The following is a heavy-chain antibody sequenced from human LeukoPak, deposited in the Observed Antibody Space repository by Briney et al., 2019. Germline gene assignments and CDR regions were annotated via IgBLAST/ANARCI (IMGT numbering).Heavy chain of an antibody. J-gene: IGHJ4*02. V-gene: IGHV3-7*01. D-gene: IGHD5-12*01. CDR2: IKEDESAK. Sequence: GGSLRLSCVASGFIFTDHWMSWVRQAPGKGLDWVANIKEDESAKFYADSVRGRFTISRDNAKNSVYLEMNNLRVEDTAVYYCAREYSASEHWGQGTLVTVSS. CDR3: AREYSASEH. CDR1: GFIFTDHW.